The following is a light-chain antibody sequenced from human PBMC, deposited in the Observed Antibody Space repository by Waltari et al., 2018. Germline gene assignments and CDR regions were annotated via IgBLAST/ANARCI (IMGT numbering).Light chain of an antibody. J-gene: IGLJ1*01. Sequence: QSALTQPPSASGSPGQSVTIPCTATSSDVGGYTSSSWYQQHPGKAPKLMIYEVSERPSGVPDRFSGSKSGNTASLTVSGLQAEDEADYYCSSHGGSNNFYVFGSGTKVTVL. CDR3: SSHGGSNNFYV. CDR1: SSDVGGYTS. V-gene: IGLV2-8*01. CDR2: EVS.